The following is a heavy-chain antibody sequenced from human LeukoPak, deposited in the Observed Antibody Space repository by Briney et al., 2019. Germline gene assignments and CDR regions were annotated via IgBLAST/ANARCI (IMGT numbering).Heavy chain of an antibody. J-gene: IGHJ4*02. D-gene: IGHD3-3*01. CDR2: IYSGGST. CDR1: GFTVSSNY. CDR3: ARDSTLEWLSS. Sequence: GGSLRLSCAASGFTVSSNYMSWVRQAPGKGLEWVSVIYSGGSTYYADSVKGRFTISRDNSKNTLYLQMNSLKAEDTAVYYCARDSTLEWLSSWGQGTLVTVSS. V-gene: IGHV3-66*02.